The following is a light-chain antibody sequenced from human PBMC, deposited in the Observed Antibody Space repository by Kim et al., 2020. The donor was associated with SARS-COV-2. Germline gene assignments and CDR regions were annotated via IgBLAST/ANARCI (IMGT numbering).Light chain of an antibody. V-gene: IGLV2-8*01. CDR3: SSYAGSNILV. J-gene: IGLJ3*02. Sequence: GQSVPLYCVGTRSCFGVYPFVSGYQQHPFKATRLVIYEVNKRPSGVPDRFSGCKSGNTASLTVSGLQAEDEADYYCSSYAGSNILVFGGGTQLTVL. CDR1: RSCFGVYPF. CDR2: EVN.